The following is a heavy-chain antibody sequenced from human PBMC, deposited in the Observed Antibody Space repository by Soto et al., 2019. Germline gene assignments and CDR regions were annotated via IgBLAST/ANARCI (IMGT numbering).Heavy chain of an antibody. CDR1: GGTFSSYA. CDR2: IIPIFGTA. D-gene: IGHD2-8*01. V-gene: IGHV1-69*13. J-gene: IGHJ6*02. CDR3: ARAGPRGYCTNGVFWGVPSCRELYYYYGMDV. Sequence: VASVKVSCKASGGTFSSYAISWVRQAPGQGLEWMGGIIPIFGTANYAQKFQGRVTITADESTSTAYMELSSLRSEDTAVYYCARAGPRGYCTNGVFWGVPSCRELYYYYGMDVWGQGTTVTVS.